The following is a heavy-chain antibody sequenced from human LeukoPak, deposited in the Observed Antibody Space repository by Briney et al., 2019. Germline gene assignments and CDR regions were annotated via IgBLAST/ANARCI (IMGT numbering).Heavy chain of an antibody. D-gene: IGHD3-22*01. CDR2: IYHSGST. V-gene: IGHV4-30-2*01. J-gene: IGHJ2*01. CDR3: AREAQQYYDSSGYL. Sequence: PSETLALTCTVSGRSGSVSSGSYFWTWIRQPPGKGLEWIGYIYHSGSTYYNPSLKSRVTISVDRSKNQFSLKLSSVTAADTAVYYCAREAQQYYDSSGYLWGRGTLVTVSS. CDR1: GRSGSVSSGSYF.